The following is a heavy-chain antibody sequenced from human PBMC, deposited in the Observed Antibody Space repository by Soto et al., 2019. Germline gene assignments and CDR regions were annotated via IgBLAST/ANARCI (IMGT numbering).Heavy chain of an antibody. D-gene: IGHD2-21*01. J-gene: IGHJ4*01. CDR2: ISAYNGNT. CDR3: ARDYTHIARPRSLGY. Sequence: ASVKVSCKASGYTFTSYGISWVRQAPGQGLEWMGWISAYNGNTNYAQKLQGRVTMTTDTSTSTAYMELRSLRSDDTAVYYCARDYTHIARPRSLGYWGQGTLVTVSS. V-gene: IGHV1-18*01. CDR1: GYTFTSYG.